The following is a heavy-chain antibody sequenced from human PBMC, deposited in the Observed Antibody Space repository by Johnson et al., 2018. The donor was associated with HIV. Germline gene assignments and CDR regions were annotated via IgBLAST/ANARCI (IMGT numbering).Heavy chain of an antibody. CDR3: TPDPWGSDSFDI. CDR1: GFTFSNAW. CDR2: IKSKHDGGTT. Sequence: VQLVESGGGLVKPGGSLRLSCAASGFTFSNAWMSWVRQAPGKGLEWVGRIKSKHDGGTTAYAAPVQGRFPISRDDSKNTLYLQMNSPKTEDTAVYYRTPDPWGSDSFDIWGQGTMVTVSS. V-gene: IGHV3-15*01. J-gene: IGHJ3*02. D-gene: IGHD7-27*01.